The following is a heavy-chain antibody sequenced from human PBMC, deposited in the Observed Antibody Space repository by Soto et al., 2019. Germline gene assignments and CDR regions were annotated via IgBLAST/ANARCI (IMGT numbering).Heavy chain of an antibody. CDR1: GGSVSSGSYY. D-gene: IGHD3-22*01. CDR3: ARDSDYYDSSGYYYFDY. J-gene: IGHJ4*02. Sequence: SETLSLTCTVSGGSVSSGSYYWSWIRQPPGKGLEWIGYIYYSGSTNYNPSLKSRVTISVDTSKNQFSLKLSSVTAADTAVYYCARDSDYYDSSGYYYFDYWGQGTLVTVSS. CDR2: IYYSGST. V-gene: IGHV4-61*01.